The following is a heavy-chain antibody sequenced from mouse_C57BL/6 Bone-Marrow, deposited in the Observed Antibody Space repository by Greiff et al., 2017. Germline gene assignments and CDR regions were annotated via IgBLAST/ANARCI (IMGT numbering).Heavy chain of an antibody. CDR3: AGVFYDYDEKYFDV. Sequence: VKLVESGPGLVKPSQSLFLTCSITGFPITSGYYWIWIRQSPGKPLEWMGYITHSGETFYNPSLQSPISITRETSKNQFFLQLNSVTTEDTAMYYCAGVFYDYDEKYFDVWGTGTTVTVSS. D-gene: IGHD2-4*01. CDR2: ITHSGET. CDR1: GFPITSGYY. V-gene: IGHV12-3*01. J-gene: IGHJ1*03.